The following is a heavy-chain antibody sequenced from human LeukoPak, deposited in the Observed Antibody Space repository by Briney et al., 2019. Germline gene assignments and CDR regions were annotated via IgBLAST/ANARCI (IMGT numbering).Heavy chain of an antibody. V-gene: IGHV4-30-2*01. CDR2: IYYSGST. D-gene: IGHD2-21*02. CDR1: GATIFRGSYS. J-gene: IGHJ5*01. CDR3: ARAPNTADYNWFDS. Sequence: SETLSLICNVSGATIFRGSYSWSWIRQPPGKGLEWIGYIYYSGSTYYNLSLKSRVAISGDRSKNQFSLKLTSVTAADTAVYHCARAPNTADYNWFDSWGQGILVTVS.